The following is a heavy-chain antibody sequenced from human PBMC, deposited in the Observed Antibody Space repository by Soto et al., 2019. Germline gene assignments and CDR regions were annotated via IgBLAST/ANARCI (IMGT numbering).Heavy chain of an antibody. D-gene: IGHD3-22*01. J-gene: IGHJ3*02. CDR2: IYYSGST. CDR3: AREGKPYYYDSSGYYHQSDAFDI. V-gene: IGHV4-30-4*01. CDR1: GGSISSGDYY. Sequence: SETLSLTCTVSGGSISSGDYYWSWIRQPPGKGLEWIGYIYYSGSTYYNPSLKSRVTISVDTSKNQFSLKLSSVTAADTAVYYCAREGKPYYYDSSGYYHQSDAFDIWGQGTMVTVSS.